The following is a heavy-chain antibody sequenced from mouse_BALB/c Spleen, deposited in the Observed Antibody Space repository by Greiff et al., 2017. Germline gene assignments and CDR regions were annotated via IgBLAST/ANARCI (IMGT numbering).Heavy chain of an antibody. CDR1: GFTFSSFG. J-gene: IGHJ4*01. V-gene: IGHV5-17*02. CDR3: ARENYGSIYYAMDY. D-gene: IGHD1-1*01. CDR2: ISSGSSTI. Sequence: EVKLVESGGGLVQPGASRKLSCAASGFTFSSFGMHWVRQAPEKGLEWVAYISSGSSTIYYADTVKGRFTISRDNPKNTLFLQMTSLRSEDTAMYYCARENYGSIYYAMDYWGQGTSVTVSS.